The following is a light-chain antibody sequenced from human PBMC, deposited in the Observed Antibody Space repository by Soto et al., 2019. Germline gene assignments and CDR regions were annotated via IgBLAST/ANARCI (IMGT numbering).Light chain of an antibody. CDR2: KAS. J-gene: IGKJ5*01. V-gene: IGKV1-5*03. Sequence: DIRMTHSPYTLSASVGYRVPITCRASQTISSWLAWYQQKPGKAPKLLIYKASTLKSGVPSRFSGSGSGTEFTLTISSLQPDDFAPYYCQQSNSFTKTFGQGTRLDVK. CDR3: QQSNSFTKT. CDR1: QTISSW.